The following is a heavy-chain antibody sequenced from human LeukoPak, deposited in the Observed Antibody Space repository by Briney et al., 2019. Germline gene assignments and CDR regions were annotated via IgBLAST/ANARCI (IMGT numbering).Heavy chain of an antibody. V-gene: IGHV1-69*02. J-gene: IGHJ4*02. CDR2: IPILGIP. Sequence: IPILGIPNYAPKLQHRVTITADKSTSTAYMDLSSLRSEDTAVYYCARSYYDSSGYYYFDSWGQGTLVTVSS. CDR3: ARSYYDSSGYYYFDS. D-gene: IGHD3-22*01.